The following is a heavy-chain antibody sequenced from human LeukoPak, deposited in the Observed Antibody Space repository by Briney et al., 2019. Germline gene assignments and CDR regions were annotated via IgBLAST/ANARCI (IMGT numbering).Heavy chain of an antibody. J-gene: IGHJ4*02. V-gene: IGHV1-69*06. Sequence: ASVKVSCKASGGTFSSYAISWVRQAPGQGLEWMGGIIPIFGTANYAQKFQGRVTITADKSTSTAYMELSSLRSEDTAVYYCARAPRVRGVTTYYFDYWGQGTLVTVSS. CDR3: ARAPRVRGVTTYYFDY. CDR2: IIPIFGTA. CDR1: GGTFSSYA. D-gene: IGHD3-10*01.